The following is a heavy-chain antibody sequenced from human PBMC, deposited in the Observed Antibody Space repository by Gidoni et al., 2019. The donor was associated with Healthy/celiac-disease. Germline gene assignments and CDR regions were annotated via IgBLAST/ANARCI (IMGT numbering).Heavy chain of an antibody. D-gene: IGHD3-22*01. CDR3: ARSGIVVDNWFDP. J-gene: IGHJ5*02. Sequence: QVQLVQSGAEVKKPGSSVKVSCKASGGTFSSYTISWVRQAPGQGLEWMGRIIPILGIANYAQKFQGRVTMTADKSTSTAYMELSSLRSEDTAVYYCARSGIVVDNWFDPWGQGTLVTVSS. CDR1: GGTFSSYT. CDR2: IIPILGIA. V-gene: IGHV1-69*02.